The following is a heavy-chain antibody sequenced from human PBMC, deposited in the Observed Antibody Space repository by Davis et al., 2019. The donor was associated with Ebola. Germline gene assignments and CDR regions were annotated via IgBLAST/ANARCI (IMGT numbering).Heavy chain of an antibody. V-gene: IGHV3-23*01. Sequence: GESLKISCAGSGFTFSYYAMTWVRQAPGKGLEWVSIIGGGGGSTYYADSVKGRFTISRDNSKNTLYLQMNSLRAEDTAVYYCAKDWSVSGSYVDYWGQGTLVTVSS. J-gene: IGHJ4*02. CDR1: GFTFSYYA. CDR3: AKDWSVSGSYVDY. CDR2: IGGGGGST. D-gene: IGHD1-26*01.